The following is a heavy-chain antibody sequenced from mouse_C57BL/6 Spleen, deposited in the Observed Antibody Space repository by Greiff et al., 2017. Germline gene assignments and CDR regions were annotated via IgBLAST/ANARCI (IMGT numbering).Heavy chain of an antibody. J-gene: IGHJ2*01. CDR3: ARSYGSFDY. CDR2: ISSGSSTI. CDR1: GFTFSDYG. V-gene: IGHV5-17*01. D-gene: IGHD1-1*01. Sequence: DVMLVESGGGLVKPGGSLKLSCAASGFTFSDYGMHWVRQAPEKGLEWVAYISSGSSTIYYADTVKGRFTISRDNAKNTLFLQMTSLRSEDTVMYYCARSYGSFDYWGQGTTLTVSS.